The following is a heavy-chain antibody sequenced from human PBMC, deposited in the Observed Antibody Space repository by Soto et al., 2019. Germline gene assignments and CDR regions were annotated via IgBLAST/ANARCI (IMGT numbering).Heavy chain of an antibody. V-gene: IGHV1-46*01. Sequence: GASVKVSCKASGYTFTHHYIHWVRQAPGQGLDWVGVINPSGGRTNYAQKFQGRVTMTGDTSTRTVYMELSSLRSEDTAVYYCVRGATLRFLEWRASSFDYWGQGTVVTVSS. CDR1: GYTFTHHY. J-gene: IGHJ4*02. D-gene: IGHD3-3*01. CDR2: INPSGGRT. CDR3: VRGATLRFLEWRASSFDY.